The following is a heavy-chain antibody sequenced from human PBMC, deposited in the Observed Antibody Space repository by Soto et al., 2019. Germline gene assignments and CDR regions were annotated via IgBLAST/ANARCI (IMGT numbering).Heavy chain of an antibody. J-gene: IGHJ4*02. D-gene: IGHD3-16*01. CDR2: INQFGSDI. V-gene: IGHV3-7*05. CDR1: GLTLSNYL. Sequence: WWSLGIACAACGLTLSNYLMDVVLQTPGKGLEWVANINQFGSDIHYVDSVKGRFTISRDNAKNSLYLQMNSLRADDTAVYYCVRGNNWAFEYWGQGTLVTVSS. CDR3: VRGNNWAFEY.